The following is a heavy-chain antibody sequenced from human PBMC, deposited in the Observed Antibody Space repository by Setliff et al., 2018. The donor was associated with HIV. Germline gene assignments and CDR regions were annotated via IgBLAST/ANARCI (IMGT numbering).Heavy chain of an antibody. J-gene: IGHJ4*02. CDR2: IYYTGTT. D-gene: IGHD2-15*01. CDR3: ARLGTRTVAADADFDS. CDR1: GASISSGGYY. Sequence: SETLSLTCTVSGASISSGGYYWSWIRQHPVKGLEWIGYIYYTGTTFYNPSPESRLIISLDTPKNQFSLRLTSVTAADTAVYYCARLGTRTVAADADFDSWGQGALVTVSS. V-gene: IGHV4-31*03.